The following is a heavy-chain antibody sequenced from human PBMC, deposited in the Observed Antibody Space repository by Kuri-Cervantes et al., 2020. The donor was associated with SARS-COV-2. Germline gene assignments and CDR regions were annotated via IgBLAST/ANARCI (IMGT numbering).Heavy chain of an antibody. D-gene: IGHD2-2*02. J-gene: IGHJ2*01. CDR3: ARGRKYCSSTSCYTVWYFDL. Sequence: ASVKASCKASGGTFSSYAISWVRQAPGQGLEWMGWMNPNSGNTGYAQKFQGRVTITRNTSISTAYMELSSLRSEDTAVYYCARGRKYCSSTSCYTVWYFDLWGRGTLVTVSS. CDR2: MNPNSGNT. CDR1: GGTFSSYA. V-gene: IGHV1-8*03.